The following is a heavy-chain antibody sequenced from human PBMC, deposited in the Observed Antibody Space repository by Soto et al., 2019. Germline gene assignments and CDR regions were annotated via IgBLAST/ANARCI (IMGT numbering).Heavy chain of an antibody. D-gene: IGHD1-1*01. CDR2: IKDRIDGGTT. V-gene: IGHV3-15*01. CDR3: ATDRPYNGRDGDFDY. CDR1: GLTFTNAW. Sequence: EVQLVESGGGLVKPGGSLRLYCVASGLTFTNAWLSWVRQAPGKGLEWVGRIKDRIDGGTTEYAAAVKDRFTISRDDTKNTVYLQMNSLKTEDTGVYYCATDRPYNGRDGDFDYWGQGTLVTVSS. J-gene: IGHJ4*02.